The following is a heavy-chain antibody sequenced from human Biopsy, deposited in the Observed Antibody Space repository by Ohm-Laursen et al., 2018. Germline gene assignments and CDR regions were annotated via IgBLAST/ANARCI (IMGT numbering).Heavy chain of an antibody. J-gene: IGHJ4*02. V-gene: IGHV1-2*02. CDR1: ANIFTDYY. Sequence: ASVKVSCKPSANIFTDYYMHWVRQAPGQGLEWMVWINPQSGGEHYAQKFKDRVTMTRDTSISTAYMELSSLRSDDTAVYYCASKLDYSGGYPYWGQGTLVTVSS. D-gene: IGHD2-15*01. CDR2: INPQSGGE. CDR3: ASKLDYSGGYPY.